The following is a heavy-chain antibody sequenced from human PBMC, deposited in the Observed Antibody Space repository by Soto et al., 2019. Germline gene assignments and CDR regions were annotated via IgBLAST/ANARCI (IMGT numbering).Heavy chain of an antibody. CDR2: LSSDGGST. J-gene: IGHJ4*02. CDR1: GVTFTNYA. D-gene: IGHD6-19*01. V-gene: IGHV3-64D*08. Sequence: GGALRLSCSASGVTFTNYAMHWVRQAPGKGLEYVSGLSSDGGSTYYADSVKGRFTISRDNSKNTLFLQMSSLRADDTAVYYCVKERISGWYDFDYWGQGTLVIVSS. CDR3: VKERISGWYDFDY.